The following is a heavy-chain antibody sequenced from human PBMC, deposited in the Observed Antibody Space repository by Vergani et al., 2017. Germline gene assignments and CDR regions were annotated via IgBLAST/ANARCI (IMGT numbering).Heavy chain of an antibody. V-gene: IGHV4-59*01. J-gene: IGHJ6*03. CDR1: GGSISSYY. Sequence: QVQLQESGPGLVKPSETLSLTCTVSGGSISSYYWSWIRQPPGKGLEWIVYIYYSGSTNYNPSLKSRVTISVDTSKNQFSLKLSSVTAAATAVDYCARGRDRLGYYYYMDVWGKGTTVTVSS. CDR3: ARGRDRLGYYYYMDV. D-gene: IGHD3-16*01. CDR2: IYYSGST.